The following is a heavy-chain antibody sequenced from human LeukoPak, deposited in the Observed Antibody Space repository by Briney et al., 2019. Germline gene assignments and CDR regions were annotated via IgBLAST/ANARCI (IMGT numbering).Heavy chain of an antibody. CDR1: GYSISTTYY. D-gene: IGHD3-16*01. Sequence: ETLSLTCVVSGYSISTTYYWGWIRQSPGKGLEWIGNNHHNGNTAYNPSLSSRATMSVDTSRNQFSMKLNSVTAADTAVYYCARCALWGRPYYPDYFDYWGQGTLVTVSS. J-gene: IGHJ4*02. V-gene: IGHV4-38-2*01. CDR2: NHHNGNT. CDR3: ARCALWGRPYYPDYFDY.